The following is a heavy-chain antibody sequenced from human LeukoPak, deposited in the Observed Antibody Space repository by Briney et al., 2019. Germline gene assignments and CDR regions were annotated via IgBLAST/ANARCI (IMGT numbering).Heavy chain of an antibody. CDR3: ARTVGVQPLDY. CDR2: IHYSGST. V-gene: IGHV4-39*02. J-gene: IGHJ4*02. CDR1: GGSISISSYY. D-gene: IGHD3-10*01. Sequence: KPSETLSLTCTVSGGSISISSYYWAWIRKPPGKWLEWMGSIHYSGSTYSNPSLKSRVTISEDTSKNHFSLKMSSVTAADTAVYYCARTVGVQPLDYWGQGIMVTVSS.